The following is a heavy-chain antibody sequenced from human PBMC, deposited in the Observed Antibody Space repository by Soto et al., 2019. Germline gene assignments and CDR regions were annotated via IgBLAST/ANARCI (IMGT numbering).Heavy chain of an antibody. CDR2: IKGDGSER. CDR1: GFTFSSFW. Sequence: HPGGSLRLSCAASGFTFSSFWMSWVRQAPGMGLERVANIKGDGSERDYVDFVKGRFTISRDNAKNSLYLHMNSLRAEDTAVYFCAREFCISAKCYGNHYYGMDVWGQGTTVTVSS. CDR3: AREFCISAKCYGNHYYGMDV. D-gene: IGHD2-2*01. V-gene: IGHV3-7*01. J-gene: IGHJ6*02.